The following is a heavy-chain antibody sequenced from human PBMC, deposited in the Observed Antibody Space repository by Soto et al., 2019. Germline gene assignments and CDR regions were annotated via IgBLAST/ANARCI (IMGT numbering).Heavy chain of an antibody. D-gene: IGHD6-19*01. V-gene: IGHV4-61*08. CDR2: IYYSGST. J-gene: IGHJ6*02. Sequence: SETLSLTCTVSGGSISSGGYYWSWIRQHPGKGLEWIGYIYYSGSTNYNPSLKSRVTISVDTSKNQFSLKLSSVTAADTAVYYCARWSSGSYYYYYGMDVWGQGTTVTVSS. CDR1: GGSISSGGYY. CDR3: ARWSSGSYYYYYGMDV.